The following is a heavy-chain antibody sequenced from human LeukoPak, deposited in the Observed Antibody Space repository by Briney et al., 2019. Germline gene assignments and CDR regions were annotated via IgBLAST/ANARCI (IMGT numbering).Heavy chain of an antibody. V-gene: IGHV3-48*03. Sequence: GGSLRLSCAASGFTFSSYEMNWVRQPPGKGLEWVSYISSSGSTIYYADSVKGRFTISRDNAKNSLYLQMNSLRAEDTAVYYCARLGYCSGGSCPNWFDPWGQGTLVTVSS. CDR2: ISSSGSTI. CDR3: ARLGYCSGGSCPNWFDP. CDR1: GFTFSSYE. J-gene: IGHJ5*02. D-gene: IGHD2-15*01.